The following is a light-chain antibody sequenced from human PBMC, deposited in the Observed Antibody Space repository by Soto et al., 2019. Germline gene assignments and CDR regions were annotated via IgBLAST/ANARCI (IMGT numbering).Light chain of an antibody. Sequence: SVASHLPSVSSAPGQKYTISCTGSTSNIVAGYDVHWYQQLPGTAPNLLIYHNSNRPSGVPDRFSGSKSGTSASLAITGLQAEDEADYYCQSYDSSLSGSSVFGTGTKVT. CDR1: TSNIVAGYD. CDR3: QSYDSSLSGSSV. CDR2: HNS. V-gene: IGLV1-40*02. J-gene: IGLJ1*01.